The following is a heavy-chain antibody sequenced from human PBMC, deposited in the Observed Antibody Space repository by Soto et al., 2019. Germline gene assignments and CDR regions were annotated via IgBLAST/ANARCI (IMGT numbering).Heavy chain of an antibody. CDR2: IYPGDSDT. CDR3: ARPFDTSGWYDH. V-gene: IGHV5-51*01. J-gene: IGHJ5*02. Sequence: GESLKISCKGSGYSFTTYWIAWVRQMPGKGLECMGIIYPGDSDTRYSPSFQGQVTISADKSINTAYLQWSSLKASDSAIYYCARPFDTSGWYDHWGQGTLVTVSS. CDR1: GYSFTTYW. D-gene: IGHD6-19*01.